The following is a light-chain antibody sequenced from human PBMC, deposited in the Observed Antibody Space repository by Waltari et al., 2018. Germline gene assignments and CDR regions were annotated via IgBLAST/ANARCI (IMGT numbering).Light chain of an antibody. J-gene: IGKJ2*03. CDR2: QVS. V-gene: IGKV2-30*02. CDR1: QSLVHSNGNTY. Sequence: DVVMTQSPLSLPITPGQPASISCRSSQSLVHSNGNTYLSWYQQKPGQPPRLLIYQVSNRYSGVPDRFSGSGAGTDFTLKISRVEAEDVGVHYCGQGAHLPPYSFGQGTKVEIK. CDR3: GQGAHLPPYS.